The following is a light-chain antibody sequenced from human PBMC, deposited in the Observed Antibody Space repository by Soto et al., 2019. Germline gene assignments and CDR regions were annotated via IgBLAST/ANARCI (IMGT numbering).Light chain of an antibody. Sequence: DIVMTQSPDSLAVSLGERATINCKSSQSVLYSSNNKNYLTWYQQKPGQPPKLLIYWASTRQSGVPDRFSGRGSGTDFPLTISRLPADDVAVYYCQQYYSTPWTFGQGTKVEIK. CDR1: QSVLYSSNNKNY. V-gene: IGKV4-1*01. J-gene: IGKJ1*01. CDR3: QQYYSTPWT. CDR2: WAS.